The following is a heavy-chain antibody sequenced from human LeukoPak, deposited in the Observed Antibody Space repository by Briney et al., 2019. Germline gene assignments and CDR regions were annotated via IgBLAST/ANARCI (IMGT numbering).Heavy chain of an antibody. J-gene: IGHJ3*02. CDR1: GGSISTYY. CDR2: IYHSGST. CDR3: ARVRVVISAFDI. D-gene: IGHD3-3*01. Sequence: SETLSLTCTVSGGSISTYYWNWIRQPPGKGLEWIGYIYHSGSTYYNPSLKSRVTISVDRSKNQFSLKLSSVTAADTAVYYCARVRVVISAFDIWGQGTMVTVSS. V-gene: IGHV4-59*12.